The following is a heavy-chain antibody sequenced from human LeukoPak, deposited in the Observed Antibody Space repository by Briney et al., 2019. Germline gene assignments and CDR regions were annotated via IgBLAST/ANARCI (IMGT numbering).Heavy chain of an antibody. CDR2: INHGGST. Sequence: PSETLSLTCAVYGGSFSGYYWGWIRQPPGKGLEWIGEINHGGSTNYNPSLKSRVTISVDTSKNQFSLKLSSVTAADTAVYYCARGLFGMEYFQHWGQGTLVTVSS. J-gene: IGHJ1*01. V-gene: IGHV4-34*01. D-gene: IGHD3-3*01. CDR3: ARGLFGMEYFQH. CDR1: GGSFSGYY.